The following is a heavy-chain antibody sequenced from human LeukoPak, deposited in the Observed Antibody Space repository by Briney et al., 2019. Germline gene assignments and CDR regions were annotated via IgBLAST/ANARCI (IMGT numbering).Heavy chain of an antibody. CDR3: ARRALDYDDVAYFYARCSDV. CDR2: INHSGSA. CDR1: GMSLSDYY. Sequence: SETLSLTCDVYGMSLSDYYWTWIRQSPGKGREWIGEINHSGSANYNPSLESRVTISVDTSKAQFSLKLSSVTAADTGVYYCARRALDYDDVAYFYARCSDVWGQGIKVTVSS. V-gene: IGHV4-34*01. D-gene: IGHD4-17*01. J-gene: IGHJ6*02.